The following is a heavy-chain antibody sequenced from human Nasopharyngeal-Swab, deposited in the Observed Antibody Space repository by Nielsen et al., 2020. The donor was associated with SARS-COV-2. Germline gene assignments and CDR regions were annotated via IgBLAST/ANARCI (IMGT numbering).Heavy chain of an antibody. V-gene: IGHV3-21*01. CDR1: GFTFNNYN. CDR3: ARDGLDYDFWSVYFMDV. J-gene: IGHJ6*02. CDR2: ISSSSSYT. D-gene: IGHD3-3*01. Sequence: GGSLRLSCAASGFTFNNYNFNWVRQAPGKGLEWVSSISSSSSYTYYADSVKGRFTISRDNAKNSLYLQMNSLRAEDTAVYYCARDGLDYDFWSVYFMDVWGQGTTVTVSS.